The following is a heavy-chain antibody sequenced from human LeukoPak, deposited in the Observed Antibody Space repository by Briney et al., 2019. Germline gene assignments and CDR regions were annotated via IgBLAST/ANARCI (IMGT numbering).Heavy chain of an antibody. CDR2: INPNSGGT. V-gene: IGHV1-2*02. Sequence: ASVKVSCKASGYTFTSYDINWVRQATGQGLEWMGWINPNSGGTNYAQKFQGRVTMTRDTSISTAYMELSRLRSDDTAVYYCALNYYDSSGYYDYWGQGTLVTVSS. CDR1: GYTFTSYD. D-gene: IGHD3-22*01. J-gene: IGHJ4*02. CDR3: ALNYYDSSGYYDY.